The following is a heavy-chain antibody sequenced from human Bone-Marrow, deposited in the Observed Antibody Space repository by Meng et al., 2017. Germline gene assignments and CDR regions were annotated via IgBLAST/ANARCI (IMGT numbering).Heavy chain of an antibody. CDR1: GYIFTKNG. J-gene: IGHJ4*02. D-gene: IGHD1-26*01. CDR2: IYPGDSDT. Sequence: GESLKISCKGYGYIFTKNGLAWVRQMPGKGLEWKGIIYPGDSDTRYSPSFQGQVTISADKSTTTAYLQWSSLKASDTAMYYCARHMSGSYHTGLGHWGQGTLVTVSS. CDR3: ARHMSGSYHTGLGH. V-gene: IGHV5-51*01.